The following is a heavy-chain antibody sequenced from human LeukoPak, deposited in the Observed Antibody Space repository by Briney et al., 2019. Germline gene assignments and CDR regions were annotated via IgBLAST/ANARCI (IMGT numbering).Heavy chain of an antibody. CDR3: ARDREYYDSSGPRAGLDWFDP. D-gene: IGHD3-22*01. CDR1: GYTFTSYY. V-gene: IGHV1-46*01. Sequence: ASVKVSCKASGYTFTSYYMHWVRPAPGQGLEWMGIINPSGGSTSYAQKFQGRVTMTRDTSTSTVYMELSSLRSEDTAVYYCARDREYYDSSGPRAGLDWFDPWGQGTLVTVSS. J-gene: IGHJ5*02. CDR2: INPSGGST.